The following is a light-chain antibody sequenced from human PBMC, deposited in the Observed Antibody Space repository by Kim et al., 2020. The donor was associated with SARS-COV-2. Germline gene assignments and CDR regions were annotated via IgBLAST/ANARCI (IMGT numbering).Light chain of an antibody. V-gene: IGLV2-14*01. J-gene: IGLJ1*01. Sequence: GQSVTSTCTGTSTDVGAYNYVSWFQQFPGKAPKVIIYEVTKWPSGVSTRFSGSKSGNTASLTISRLQAEDEAEYYCCSYASSAVFVFGTGTNVTVL. CDR2: EVT. CDR1: STDVGAYNY. CDR3: CSYASSAVFV.